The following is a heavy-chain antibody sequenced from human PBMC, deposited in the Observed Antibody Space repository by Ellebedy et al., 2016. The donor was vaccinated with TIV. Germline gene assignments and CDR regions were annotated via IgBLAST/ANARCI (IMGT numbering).Heavy chain of an antibody. J-gene: IGHJ4*02. CDR2: KKEDGSEK. Sequence: ESLKISCAASGFSFSSFWMSWVRQAPGKGLEWVANKKEDGSEKYYVDSVRGRFTISRDDAKNSLYLQMNSLRAEDTAMYYCARDRGYDTFDYWGQGVLVTVSS. CDR3: ARDRGYDTFDY. D-gene: IGHD5-12*01. CDR1: GFSFSSFW. V-gene: IGHV3-7*01.